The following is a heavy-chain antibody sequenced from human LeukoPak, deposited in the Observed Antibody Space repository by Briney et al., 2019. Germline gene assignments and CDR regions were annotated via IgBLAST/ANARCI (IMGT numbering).Heavy chain of an antibody. CDR1: GGTFSSYA. D-gene: IGHD2-2*01. CDR2: MNPNSGNT. CDR3: ARGRYCSSTSCYSGVDP. V-gene: IGHV1-8*02. Sequence: ASVKVSCKASGGTFSSYAISWVRQATGQGLEWMGWMNPNSGNTGYAQKFQGKVTMTRNTSISTAYMELSSLRSEDTAVYYCARGRYCSSTSCYSGVDPWGQGTLVTVSS. J-gene: IGHJ5*02.